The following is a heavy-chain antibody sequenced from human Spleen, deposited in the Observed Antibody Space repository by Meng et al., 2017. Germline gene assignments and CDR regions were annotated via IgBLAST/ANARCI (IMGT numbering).Heavy chain of an antibody. D-gene: IGHD4-11*01. CDR2: INHSGST. J-gene: IGHJ4*02. CDR3: ARGPTTMAHDFDY. V-gene: IGHV4-34*01. Sequence: VPLQPVGAGSFKPSETLSLPCVVSGGSFSDYYWSWIRQPPGKGLEWIGEINHSGSTNYSPSLESRATISVDTSQNNLSLKLSSVTAADSAVYYCARGPTTMAHDFDYWGQGTLVTVSS. CDR1: GGSFSDYY.